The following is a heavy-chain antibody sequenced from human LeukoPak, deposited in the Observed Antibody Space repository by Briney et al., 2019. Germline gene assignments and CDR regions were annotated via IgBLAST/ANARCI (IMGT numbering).Heavy chain of an antibody. J-gene: IGHJ4*02. V-gene: IGHV3-74*01. CDR1: GFTFSSYW. D-gene: IGHD4-17*01. CDR2: INSDGIST. CDR3: AKGGATVIDY. Sequence: PGGSLRLSCAASGFTFSSYWMHWVRQAPGKGLVWVSRINSDGISTGYADSVKGRFTISRDNAKSTLYLQMNSLRADDTAVYYCAKGGATVIDYWGQGTLVTVSS.